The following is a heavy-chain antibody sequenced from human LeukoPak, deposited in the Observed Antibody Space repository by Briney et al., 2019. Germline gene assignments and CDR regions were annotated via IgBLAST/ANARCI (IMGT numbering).Heavy chain of an antibody. CDR1: GFTFDDYG. V-gene: IGHV3-20*04. J-gene: IGHJ6*03. CDR3: ARGRGDYGGWYYYYYMDV. CDR2: INWNGGST. Sequence: PGGSLRLSCAASGFTFDDYGMSWVRQAPGKGLEWVSGINWNGGSTGYADSVKGRFTISRDNAKNSLYLQMNSLRAEVTALYYCARGRGDYGGWYYYYYMDVWGKGTTVTVSS. D-gene: IGHD4-23*01.